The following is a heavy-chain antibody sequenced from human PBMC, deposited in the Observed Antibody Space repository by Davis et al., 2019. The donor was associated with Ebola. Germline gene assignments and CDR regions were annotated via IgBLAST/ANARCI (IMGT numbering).Heavy chain of an antibody. CDR2: IYYSGST. J-gene: IGHJ3*02. CDR1: GGSFSGYY. Sequence: PGGSLRLSCAVYGGSFSGYYWSWIRQPPGKGLEWIGYIYYSGSTNYNPSLKSRVTISVDTSKNQFSLKLSSVTAADTAVYYCARHGAPSFDAFDIWGQGTMVTVSS. D-gene: IGHD3-16*01. CDR3: ARHGAPSFDAFDI. V-gene: IGHV4-59*08.